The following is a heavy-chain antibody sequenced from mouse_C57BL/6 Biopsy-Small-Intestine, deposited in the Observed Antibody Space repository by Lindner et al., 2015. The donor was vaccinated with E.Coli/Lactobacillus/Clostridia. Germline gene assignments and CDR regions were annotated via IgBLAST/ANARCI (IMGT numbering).Heavy chain of an antibody. CDR3: AIDLSPEVGMTKFDY. J-gene: IGHJ4*01. V-gene: IGHV1-74*01. CDR1: GYTLTVLI. CDR2: FDPVDAET. Sequence: SVKVSCKVSGYTLTVLIHALGATGVLEKGLSGMGSFDPVDAETIYAQKFQGRVTMTEDTSTDTAYMELSSLRSEDTAVYYCAIDLSPEVGMTKFDYWGQGTLVTVSS. D-gene: IGHD1-3*01.